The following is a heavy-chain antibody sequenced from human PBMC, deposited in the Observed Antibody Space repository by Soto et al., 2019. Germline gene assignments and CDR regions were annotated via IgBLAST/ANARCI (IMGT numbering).Heavy chain of an antibody. CDR3: AKDLKRDVLDY. CDR1: GFTFSSYG. J-gene: IGHJ4*02. Sequence: SGGSLRLSCAASGFTFSSYGMHWVRQAPGKGLEWVAVISYDGSNKYYADSVKGRFTISRDNSKSTLYLQMNSLRAEDTAVYYCAKDLKRDVLDYWGQGTLVTVSS. CDR2: ISYDGSNK. V-gene: IGHV3-30*18.